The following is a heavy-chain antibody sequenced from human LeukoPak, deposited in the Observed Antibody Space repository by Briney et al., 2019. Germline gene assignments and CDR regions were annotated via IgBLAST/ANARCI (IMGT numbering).Heavy chain of an antibody. J-gene: IGHJ4*02. D-gene: IGHD1-14*01. CDR2: INPNSGGT. Sequence: ASVKVSCKASGYTFTGYYIHWVRQAPGQGLEWMGRINPNSGGTNSAQKFQGRVTMTWDTSANTAYLELGSLRSDDTAVYYCARLDGTGRSQIMIDYWGQGTLVTVSS. CDR3: ARLDGTGRSQIMIDY. CDR1: GYTFTGYY. V-gene: IGHV1-2*06.